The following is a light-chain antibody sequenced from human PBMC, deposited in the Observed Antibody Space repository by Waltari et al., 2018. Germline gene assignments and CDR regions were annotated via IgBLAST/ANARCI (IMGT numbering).Light chain of an antibody. CDR1: QGISNS. Sequence: DIQMTQSPSSLSASVGDRVTITCRAGQGISNSLAWFQQKPGKAPKLLIYAASNLETGVPSRFSGSGSGTNFTFTISSLQPEDIATYYCQQHDNLPLAFGGGTKVEIK. CDR2: AAS. V-gene: IGKV1-33*01. CDR3: QQHDNLPLA. J-gene: IGKJ4*01.